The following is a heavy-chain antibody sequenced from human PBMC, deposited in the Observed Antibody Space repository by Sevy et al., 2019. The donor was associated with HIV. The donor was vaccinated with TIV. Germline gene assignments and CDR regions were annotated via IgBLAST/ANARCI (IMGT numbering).Heavy chain of an antibody. V-gene: IGHV3-7*01. J-gene: IGHJ4*02. Sequence: GGSLRLPCAASGFTFTDYWMSWVRQTPGKGLEWVATIKQDESEKYYEDPVKGRFAISRDNGKNSVSLQMNGLRVEDTALYYCAREVGGFNWRPYYFDSWGQGTLVTVSS. CDR3: AREVGGFNWRPYYFDS. CDR2: IKQDESEK. CDR1: GFTFTDYW. D-gene: IGHD3-3*01.